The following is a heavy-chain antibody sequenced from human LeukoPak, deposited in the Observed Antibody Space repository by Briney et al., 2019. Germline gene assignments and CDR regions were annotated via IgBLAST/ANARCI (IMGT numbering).Heavy chain of an antibody. Sequence: PSETLSLTCTVSGGSISSSSYYWGWIRQPPGKGLEWIGSIYYSGSTYYNPSLKSRVTISVDTSKNQFSLKLSSVTAADTAVYYCARAIAAAGYYYYMDVWGKGTTVTISS. J-gene: IGHJ6*03. CDR1: GGSISSSSYY. D-gene: IGHD6-13*01. CDR2: IYYSGST. V-gene: IGHV4-39*07. CDR3: ARAIAAAGYYYYMDV.